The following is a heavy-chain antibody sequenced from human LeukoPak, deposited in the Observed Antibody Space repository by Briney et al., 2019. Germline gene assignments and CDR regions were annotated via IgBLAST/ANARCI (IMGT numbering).Heavy chain of an antibody. Sequence: SGGSLRLSCAASGFTFSSYSMNWVRQASGKGLEWVSSISSSSSYIYYADSVKGRFTISRDNAKNSLYLQMNSLRAEDTAVYYCARDRHLLYYYDSSGAFDYWGQGTLVTVSS. V-gene: IGHV3-21*01. D-gene: IGHD3-22*01. CDR2: ISSSSSYI. CDR3: ARDRHLLYYYDSSGAFDY. J-gene: IGHJ4*02. CDR1: GFTFSSYS.